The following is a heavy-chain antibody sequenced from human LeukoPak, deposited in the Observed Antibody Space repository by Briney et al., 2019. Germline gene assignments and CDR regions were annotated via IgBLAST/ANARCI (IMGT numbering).Heavy chain of an antibody. CDR2: ISYDGSNK. CDR3: ARDGSSGRKPARFDY. D-gene: IGHD6-19*01. CDR1: GFTFSSYA. J-gene: IGHJ4*02. V-gene: IGHV3-30-3*01. Sequence: PGGSLRLSCAASGFTFSSYAMPWVRQAPGKGLEWVAVISYDGSNKYYADSVKGRFTISRDNSKNTLYLQMNSLRAEDTAVYYCARDGSSGRKPARFDYWGQGTLVTVSS.